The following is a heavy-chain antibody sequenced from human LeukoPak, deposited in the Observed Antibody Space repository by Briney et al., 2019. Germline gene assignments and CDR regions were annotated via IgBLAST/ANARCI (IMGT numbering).Heavy chain of an antibody. CDR2: INHSGST. CDR1: GGSFSGYY. J-gene: IGHJ3*02. V-gene: IGHV4-34*01. D-gene: IGHD3-22*01. Sequence: PSETLSLTCAVDGGSFSGYYWSWIRQPPGKGPEWIGEINHSGSTNYNPSPKSRVTISVDTSKNQFSLKLSSVTAADTAVYYCARSYDSIGYYRDAFDIWGQGTMVTVSS. CDR3: ARSYDSIGYYRDAFDI.